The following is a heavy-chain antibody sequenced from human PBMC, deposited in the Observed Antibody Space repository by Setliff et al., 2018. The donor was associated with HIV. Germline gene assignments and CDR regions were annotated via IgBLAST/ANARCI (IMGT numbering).Heavy chain of an antibody. V-gene: IGHV1-69*06. CDR1: GGTFSNYA. CDR3: ARNFGLSPSGKYYYYYGMDI. D-gene: IGHD3-10*01. CDR2: IIPIFDSA. J-gene: IGHJ6*02. Sequence: GASVKVSCKASGGTFSNYAISWVRQAPGQGLEWMGRIIPIFDSANYAQKFRGRVTVSADKSTSTAYMELSSLRSEDTAIYYCARNFGLSPSGKYYYYYGMDIWGQGTTVTVSS.